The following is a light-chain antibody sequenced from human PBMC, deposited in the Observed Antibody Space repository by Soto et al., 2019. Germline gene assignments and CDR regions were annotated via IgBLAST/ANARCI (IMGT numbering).Light chain of an antibody. J-gene: IGKJ1*01. CDR2: GAS. CDR1: PSVSNNY. Sequence: LVLTQSPGTLSLSPGARATLSCRASPSVSNNYLAWYKQKPGQAPRLLIYGASNRATGIPDRFSGSGSGTDFTLTIRRLEPEDFAVDYCQRYGSSGTFGQGTKVDIK. CDR3: QRYGSSGT. V-gene: IGKV3-20*01.